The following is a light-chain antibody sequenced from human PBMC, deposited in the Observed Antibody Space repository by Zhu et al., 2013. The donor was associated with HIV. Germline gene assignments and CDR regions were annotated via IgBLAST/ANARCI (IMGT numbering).Light chain of an antibody. J-gene: IGKJ1*01. V-gene: IGKV3D-15*03. CDR1: QNVRSN. CDR2: GAS. CDR3: QQYNNWPPWT. Sequence: DIVMTQSPATLSVSPGERATLTCRAGQNVRSNLAWYQQRPGQPPRLLIYGASIRATGIPARFSGSGSETEFTLTISILQSEDFAVYYCQQYNNWPPWTFGQGTKVGLK.